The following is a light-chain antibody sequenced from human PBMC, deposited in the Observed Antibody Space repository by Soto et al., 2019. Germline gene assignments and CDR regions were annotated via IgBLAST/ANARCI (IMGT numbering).Light chain of an antibody. CDR2: GAS. CDR1: QTVSSD. J-gene: IGKJ1*01. Sequence: DIVMTQSPATRSVSPGERATLSGRASQTVSSDLAWYQQKPGQAPRLLIYGASTRATGIPARFSGSGAGTEFTLTISSLQSEYFAVYYSQQYNNWPSCTFGQATKVDI. CDR3: QQYNNWPSCT. V-gene: IGKV3-15*01.